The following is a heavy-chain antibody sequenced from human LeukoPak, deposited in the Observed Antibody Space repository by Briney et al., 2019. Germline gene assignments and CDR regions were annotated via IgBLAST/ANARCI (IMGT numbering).Heavy chain of an antibody. CDR2: INWSGDST. CDR1: GFSFDDSG. Sequence: GGSLRLSCAASGFSFDDSGMSWVRQDPGKGPEWVAGINWSGDSTAYADSVKGRFTISRDNAKNSLFLQMNSLGAEDTALYYCVRRVYSGSSYYFDYWGQGTLVTVSS. D-gene: IGHD1-26*01. V-gene: IGHV3-20*04. CDR3: VRRVYSGSSYYFDY. J-gene: IGHJ4*02.